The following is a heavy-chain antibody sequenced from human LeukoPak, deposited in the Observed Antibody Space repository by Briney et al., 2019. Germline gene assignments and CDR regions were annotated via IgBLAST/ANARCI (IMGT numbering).Heavy chain of an antibody. CDR1: GFTFSSYA. V-gene: IGHV3-23*01. J-gene: IGHJ4*02. Sequence: RGSLRLSCAASGFTFSSYAMSWVRQAPGKGLEWVSAISGSGGSTYYADSVKGRFTISRDNSKNTLYLQMNSLRAEDTAVYYCAKAPGAAAGTGGGFDYWGQGTLVTVSS. CDR3: AKAPGAAAGTGGGFDY. CDR2: ISGSGGST. D-gene: IGHD6-13*01.